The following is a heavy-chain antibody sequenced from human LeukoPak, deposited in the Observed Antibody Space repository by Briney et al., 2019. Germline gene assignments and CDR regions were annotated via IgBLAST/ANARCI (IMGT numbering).Heavy chain of an antibody. CDR1: GGSVSSYY. J-gene: IGHJ4*02. D-gene: IGHD3-9*01. CDR2: IYYSGST. V-gene: IGHV4-59*02. Sequence: PSETLSLTCTVSGGSVSSYYWSWIRQPPGKGLEWIGYIYYSGSTNYNPSLKSRVTISVDTSKNQFSLKLSSVTAADTAVYYCASSDILTGYFGYWGQGTLVTVSS. CDR3: ASSDILTGYFGY.